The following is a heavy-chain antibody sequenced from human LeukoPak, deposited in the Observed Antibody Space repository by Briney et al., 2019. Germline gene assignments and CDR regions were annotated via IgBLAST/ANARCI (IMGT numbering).Heavy chain of an antibody. CDR2: ISPNSGGT. CDR1: GYTFAGYY. J-gene: IGHJ4*02. V-gene: IGHV1-2*02. D-gene: IGHD5-24*01. CDR3: ARDLATPVDY. Sequence: GASVKVPCKASGYTFAGYYIHWVRQAPGQGLEWMGWISPNSGGTNYAQKFQGRVTMTRDTSISTAYMELSRLRSDDTAVYYCARDLATPVDYWGQGTLVTVSS.